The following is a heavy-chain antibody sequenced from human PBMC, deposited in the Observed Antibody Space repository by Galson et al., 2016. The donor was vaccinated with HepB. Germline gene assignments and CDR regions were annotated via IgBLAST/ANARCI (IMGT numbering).Heavy chain of an antibody. D-gene: IGHD2-2*01. CDR1: GFTFSDYW. Sequence: SLRLSCAASGFTFSDYWMHWVRQAPGKGLEWVANIKQDGSEKYYVDSGKGRFTISRDNAKNSLYLQMTSLRDEDTAVYFCARDPSSWYYFDYWGQGTLVTVSS. CDR2: IKQDGSEK. J-gene: IGHJ4*02. CDR3: ARDPSSWYYFDY. V-gene: IGHV3-7*03.